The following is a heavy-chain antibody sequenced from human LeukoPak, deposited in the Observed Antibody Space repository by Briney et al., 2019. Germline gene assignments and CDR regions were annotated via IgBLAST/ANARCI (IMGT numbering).Heavy chain of an antibody. D-gene: IGHD3-3*01. CDR2: IIPIFGTA. V-gene: IGHV1-69*13. J-gene: IGHJ5*02. CDR1: GGTFSSYA. Sequence: ASVKVSCKASGGTFSSYAISWVRQAPGQGLECMGGIIPIFGTANYAQKFQGRVTITADESTSTAYMELSSLRSEDTAVYYCARVGDFWSGYPQRNWFYPWGQGTLVTVSS. CDR3: ARVGDFWSGYPQRNWFYP.